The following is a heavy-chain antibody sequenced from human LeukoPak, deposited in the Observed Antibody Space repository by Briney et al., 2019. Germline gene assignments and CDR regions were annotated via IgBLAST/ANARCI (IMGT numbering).Heavy chain of an antibody. D-gene: IGHD5-18*01. V-gene: IGHV1-69*05. CDR1: GGTFSSYA. Sequence: SVKVSXKASGGTFSSYAISWVRQAPGQGLEWMGGIIPIFGTAKYAQKFQGRVTITTDESTSTAYMELSSLRSEDTAVYYRARALSVDTAMVNRIYYYYYYMDVWGKGTTVTVSS. CDR3: ARALSVDTAMVNRIYYYYYYMDV. J-gene: IGHJ6*03. CDR2: IIPIFGTA.